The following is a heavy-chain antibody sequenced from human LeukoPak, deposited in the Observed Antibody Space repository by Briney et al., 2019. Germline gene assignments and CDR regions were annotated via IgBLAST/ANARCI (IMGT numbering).Heavy chain of an antibody. CDR3: ARVESKLRYFDWLGMDY. J-gene: IGHJ4*02. CDR1: GYTFTSYG. V-gene: IGHV1-18*04. CDR2: ISAYNGNT. Sequence: ASVKVSCKASGYTFTSYGISWVRQAPGQGLEWMGWISAYNGNTNYVQKLQGRVTMTTDTSTSTAYMELRSLRSDDTAVYYCARVESKLRYFDWLGMDYWGQGTLVTVSS. D-gene: IGHD3-9*01.